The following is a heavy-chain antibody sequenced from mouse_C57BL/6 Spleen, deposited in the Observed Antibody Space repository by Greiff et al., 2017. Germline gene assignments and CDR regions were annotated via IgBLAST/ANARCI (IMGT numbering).Heavy chain of an antibody. Sequence: VKLVESGPELVKPGASVKISCKASGYAFSSSWMNWVKQRPGKGLEWIGRIYPGDGDTNYNGKFKGKATLTADKSSSTAYMQLSSLTSEDSAVYFCARSTYVVGAMDYWGQGTLVTVSA. CDR3: ARSTYVVGAMDY. V-gene: IGHV1-82*01. D-gene: IGHD5-5*01. CDR1: GYAFSSSW. CDR2: IYPGDGDT. J-gene: IGHJ3*01.